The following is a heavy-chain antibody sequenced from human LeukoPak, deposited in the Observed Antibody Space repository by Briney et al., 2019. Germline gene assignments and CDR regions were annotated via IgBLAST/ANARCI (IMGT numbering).Heavy chain of an antibody. CDR3: ARGYSRSWYQPVVYTWLDP. V-gene: IGHV4-59*08. J-gene: IGHJ5*02. CDR1: GDSMINYY. Sequence: SETLSLTCTVSGDSMINYYWTWVRQPPGKGQEWLGYIHDSGSTDYNPSLKSRVTISLDKSKKEFSLELTSVTTADTAVYYCARGYSRSWYQPVVYTWLDPWGQRAPVTVSS. CDR2: IHDSGST. D-gene: IGHD6-13*01.